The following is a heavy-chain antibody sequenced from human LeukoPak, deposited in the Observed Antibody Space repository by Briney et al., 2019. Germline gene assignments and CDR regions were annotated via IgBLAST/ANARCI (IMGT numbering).Heavy chain of an antibody. CDR2: ISGSGGST. D-gene: IGHD3-10*01. Sequence: GGSLRLSRAASGFTFSSYAMSWVRQAPGKGLEWVSAISGSGGSTYYADSVKGRFTISRDNSKNTLYLQMNSLRAEDTAVYYCVGGSGSLGDAFDIWGQGTMVTVSS. CDR1: GFTFSSYA. V-gene: IGHV3-23*01. CDR3: VGGSGSLGDAFDI. J-gene: IGHJ3*02.